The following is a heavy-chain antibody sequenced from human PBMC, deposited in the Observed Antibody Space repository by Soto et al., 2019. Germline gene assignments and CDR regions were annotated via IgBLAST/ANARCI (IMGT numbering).Heavy chain of an antibody. D-gene: IGHD5-12*01. CDR1: GGSFSGYY. Sequence: QVQLQQWGAGLLKPSETLSLTCAVSGGSFSGYYWSWIRQPPGKGLEWIGEISLSGSTNYNPSLKSRVTISVDTSKNQSSLKLTSVTAADTAVFYCARSGRDGYNRDLDYWGPGTLVTVSS. CDR2: ISLSGST. J-gene: IGHJ4*02. V-gene: IGHV4-34*01. CDR3: ARSGRDGYNRDLDY.